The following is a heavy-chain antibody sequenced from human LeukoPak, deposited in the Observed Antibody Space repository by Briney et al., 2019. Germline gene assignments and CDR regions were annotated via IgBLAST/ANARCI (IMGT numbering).Heavy chain of an antibody. D-gene: IGHD6-13*01. CDR2: IYPGDSDT. CDR3: ARHGIAAANYYYYGMDV. Sequence: RGESLKISCKGSGYSFTSYWIGWVRQMTGKGLEWMGIIYPGDSDTRYSPSFQGQVTISADKSISTAYLQWSSLKASDTAMYYCARHGIAAANYYYYGMDVWGQGTTVTVSS. J-gene: IGHJ6*02. V-gene: IGHV5-51*01. CDR1: GYSFTSYW.